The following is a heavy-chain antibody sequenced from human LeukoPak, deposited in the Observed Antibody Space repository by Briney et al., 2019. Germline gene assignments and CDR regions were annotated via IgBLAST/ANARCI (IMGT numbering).Heavy chain of an antibody. CDR3: ARAPDLYYFDY. CDR2: ISSSAGTI. D-gene: IGHD1-14*01. CDR1: GFAFSRYE. Sequence: GGSLRLSCAASGFAFSRYEMNWVRQAPGKGLEWVSYISSSAGTIYYAASVKGRFTISRDNAKNSLYLQMNSLRAEDTAVYYCARAPDLYYFDYWGQGTLVTVST. J-gene: IGHJ4*02. V-gene: IGHV3-48*03.